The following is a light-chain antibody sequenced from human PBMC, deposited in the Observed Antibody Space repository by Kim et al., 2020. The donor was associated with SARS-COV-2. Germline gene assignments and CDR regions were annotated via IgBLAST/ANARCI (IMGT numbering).Light chain of an antibody. CDR1: SSNIGSNT. CDR2: SNN. V-gene: IGLV1-44*01. J-gene: IGLJ3*02. Sequence: GQRVTISCSGSSSNIGSNTVTWYQQLPGTAPKLLIYSNNQPPSGVPDRFSGSKSGTSASLAISGLQSEDEADYYCAAWDDSLNGPVFGGGTQLTVL. CDR3: AAWDDSLNGPV.